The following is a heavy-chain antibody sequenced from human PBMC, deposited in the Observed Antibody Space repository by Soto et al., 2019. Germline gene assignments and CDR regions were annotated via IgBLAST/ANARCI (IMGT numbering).Heavy chain of an antibody. J-gene: IGHJ4*02. CDR1: GFTFSSYA. D-gene: IGHD4-4*01. V-gene: IGHV3-23*01. CDR2: VSGTGGSA. CDR3: ARGSAYSYYDLEY. Sequence: EVQLLESGGGLVRPGGSLRLSCAASGFTFSSYAMTWVRQAPGKGLEWVSGVSGTGGSAYYADSVKGRFTISRDKPTNKLYMHMNSLIDEDTAVYYCARGSAYSYYDLEYWGQGTLFTVSS.